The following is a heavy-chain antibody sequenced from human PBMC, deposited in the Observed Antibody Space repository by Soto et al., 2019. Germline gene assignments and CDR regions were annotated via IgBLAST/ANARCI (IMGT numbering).Heavy chain of an antibody. CDR1: GDSVSRTSVA. J-gene: IGHJ4*02. CDR2: TYYRSKWNS. V-gene: IGHV6-1*01. CDR3: VRGQFSAFDC. Sequence: QVQLHHSGPGLVKPSQTLSLTCAISGDSVSRTSVAWNWIRQSPSRGLEWLGRTYYRSKWNSDYAVSVRGRITINPDTSKSQFSLQLNSVTPEDTAVYYCVRGQFSAFDCWGQGTLVTVSS.